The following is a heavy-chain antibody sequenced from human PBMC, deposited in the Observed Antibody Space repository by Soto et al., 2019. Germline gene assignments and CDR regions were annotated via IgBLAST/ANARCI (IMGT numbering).Heavy chain of an antibody. CDR2: ISSSSYR. J-gene: IGHJ5*02. V-gene: IGHV3-21*01. Sequence: AGPLRLSFADSGFTFSRYSLNWVRQAPGKGLEWGSSISSSSYRYYADPVKGRFTISGDNAKNSLYLQMNSLRAEDTAVYYCERVVGSGWLGWFDPWGQGTLVTVSS. CDR3: ERVVGSGWLGWFDP. D-gene: IGHD6-19*01. CDR1: GFTFSRYS.